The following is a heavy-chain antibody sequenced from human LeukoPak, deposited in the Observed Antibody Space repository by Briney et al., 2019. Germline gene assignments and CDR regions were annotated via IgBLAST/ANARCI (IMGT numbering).Heavy chain of an antibody. J-gene: IGHJ6*03. CDR2: LYHSDSA. V-gene: IGHV4-38-2*01. CDR1: GYSISNNYY. CDR3: ARQHDSYYYYYIDV. Sequence: PSETLSLTCAVSGYSISNNYYWVWIRQPPGRGLEWIGSLYHSDSAYYNTSLRSRVSMSVDTSKNQFSLTLSFVTAPDTAVYYCARQHDSYYYYYIDVWGSGTTVTVSS.